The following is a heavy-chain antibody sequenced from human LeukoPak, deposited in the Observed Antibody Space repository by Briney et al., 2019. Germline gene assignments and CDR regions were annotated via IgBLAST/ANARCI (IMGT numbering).Heavy chain of an antibody. V-gene: IGHV3-30*18. Sequence: GRSLRLSCAASGFTFRSYGMHWVRQAPGKGLEWVAYISYDGSNIHYADTVKGRFTISRDNSRNTLYLQMNSLRAEDTALYYCAKHLPGSQWEPLDYWGQGTLVIVSS. D-gene: IGHD1-26*01. CDR1: GFTFRSYG. CDR3: AKHLPGSQWEPLDY. J-gene: IGHJ4*02. CDR2: ISYDGSNI.